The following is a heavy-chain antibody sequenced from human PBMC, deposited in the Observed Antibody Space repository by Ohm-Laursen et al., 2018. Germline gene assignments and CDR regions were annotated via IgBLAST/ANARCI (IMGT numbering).Heavy chain of an antibody. CDR3: ARGQRVPVPYFDY. V-gene: IGHV3-7*01. D-gene: IGHD3-16*01. CDR2: IKQDGTEK. J-gene: IGHJ4*02. Sequence: SLRLSCTASEVTFSSYWLSWVRQAPGKGLEWVANIKQDGTEKRYVGSVMGRFTISRDNAKNSLYLQMNSLRAEDTALYYCARGQRVPVPYFDYWGQGTLVTVSS. CDR1: EVTFSSYW.